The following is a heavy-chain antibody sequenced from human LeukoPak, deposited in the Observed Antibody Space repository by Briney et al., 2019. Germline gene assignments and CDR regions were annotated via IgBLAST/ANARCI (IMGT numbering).Heavy chain of an antibody. CDR3: ARANWNDYYYYYMDV. V-gene: IGHV1-69*06. Sequence: SVKVSCKASGYTFTGYGISWVRQAPGQGLEWMGGIIPIFGTANYAQKFQGRVTITADKSTSTAYMELSSLRSEDTAVYYCARANWNDYYYYYMDVWGKGTTVTVSS. CDR2: IIPIFGTA. D-gene: IGHD1-20*01. J-gene: IGHJ6*03. CDR1: GYTFTGYG.